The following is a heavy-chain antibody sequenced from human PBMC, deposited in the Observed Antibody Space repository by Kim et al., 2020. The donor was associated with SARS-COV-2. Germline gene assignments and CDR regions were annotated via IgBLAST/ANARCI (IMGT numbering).Heavy chain of an antibody. Sequence: GGSLRLSCAASGFTFSSYWMSWVRQAPGKGLEWVANIKQDGSEKYYVDSVKGRFTISRDNAKNSLYLQMNSLRAEDTAVYYCARDFVAAAGSVTQYYYYYGMDVWGQGTTVTVSS. CDR2: IKQDGSEK. CDR3: ARDFVAAAGSVTQYYYYYGMDV. V-gene: IGHV3-7*03. J-gene: IGHJ6*02. D-gene: IGHD3-10*01. CDR1: GFTFSSYW.